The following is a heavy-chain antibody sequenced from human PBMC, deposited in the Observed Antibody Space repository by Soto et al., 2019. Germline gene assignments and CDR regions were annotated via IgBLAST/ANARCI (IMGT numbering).Heavy chain of an antibody. J-gene: IGHJ4*02. CDR3: ASPSYGSGNFY. CDR1: GYTFGTYA. Sequence: QVQLVQSGAEVKRPGASVRVSCKASGYTFGTYALHWVRQAPGQRLEWMGWINAGNGNTKYSQTFQGRVTFTRDTSASTADMELSSLRSEDTAVCYCASPSYGSGNFYWGQGTLVTVSS. CDR2: INAGNGNT. V-gene: IGHV1-3*01. D-gene: IGHD3-10*01.